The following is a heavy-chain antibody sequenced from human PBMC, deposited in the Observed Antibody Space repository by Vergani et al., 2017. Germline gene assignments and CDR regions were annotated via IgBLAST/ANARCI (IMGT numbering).Heavy chain of an antibody. V-gene: IGHV3-23*01. CDR3: AKAAVTTISLFDY. CDR1: GFTFSSNA. J-gene: IGHJ4*02. Sequence: EVLLLASGGGLVQPGGSLRLSCVASGFTFSSNAMSWVRQAPGKGLEWVSSISGSGGSTYYADSVKGRFTISRDNPKNTLYLQMNSLRAEDSAIYYCAKAAVTTISLFDYWGQGTLVTVSS. CDR2: ISGSGGST. D-gene: IGHD5-12*01.